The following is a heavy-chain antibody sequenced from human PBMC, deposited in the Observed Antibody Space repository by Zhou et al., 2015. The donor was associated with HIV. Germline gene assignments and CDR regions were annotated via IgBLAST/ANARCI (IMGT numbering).Heavy chain of an antibody. D-gene: IGHD6-13*01. Sequence: QVQLVQSGAEVKKPGSSVKVSCKASGYTFTSSDINWVRQATGQGLEWMGWMNPNSGNTGYAQKFQGRLTMTRNTSISTAYMELSSLRSEDTAVYYCAAVRHIAGAGTNRYWFDPWGQGTLVTVSS. J-gene: IGHJ5*02. CDR3: AAVRHIAGAGTNRYWFDP. CDR2: MNPNSGNT. CDR1: GYTFTSSD. V-gene: IGHV1-8*01.